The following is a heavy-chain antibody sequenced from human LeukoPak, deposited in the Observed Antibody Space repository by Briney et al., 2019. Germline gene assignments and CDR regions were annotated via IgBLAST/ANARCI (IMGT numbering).Heavy chain of an antibody. V-gene: IGHV3-33*01. J-gene: IGHJ4*02. CDR1: GFTFSSYG. CDR3: AREKTEVTPSAVDY. Sequence: GGSPRLSCAASGFTFSSYGMHWVRQAPGKGLEWVAVIWYDGSNKYYADSVKGRFTISRDNSKNTLYLQMNSLRAEDTAVYYCAREKTEVTPSAVDYWGQGTPVTVSS. CDR2: IWYDGSNK. D-gene: IGHD2-21*02.